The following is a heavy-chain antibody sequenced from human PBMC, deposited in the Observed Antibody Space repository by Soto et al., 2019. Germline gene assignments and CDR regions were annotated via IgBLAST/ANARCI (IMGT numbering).Heavy chain of an antibody. CDR1: GYTFASYY. J-gene: IGHJ6*02. CDR2: INPSGGST. Sequence: ASVKVSCKASGYTFASYYMRWVRQAPGQGLEWMGIINPSGGSTSYAQKFQGRVTMTRDTSTSTVYMELSSLRSEDTAVYYCARGSGTPNFYYYYYGMDVWGQGTTVTVSS. V-gene: IGHV1-46*01. D-gene: IGHD3-10*01. CDR3: ARGSGTPNFYYYYYGMDV.